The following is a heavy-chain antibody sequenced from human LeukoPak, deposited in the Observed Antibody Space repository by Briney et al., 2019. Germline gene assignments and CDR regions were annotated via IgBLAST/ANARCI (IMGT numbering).Heavy chain of an antibody. CDR2: ISAYDGNT. J-gene: IGHJ4*02. V-gene: IGHV1-18*01. CDR3: ARESFLRFGEWPHFDY. CDR1: GYTFTSYG. D-gene: IGHD3-10*01. Sequence: ASVKVSCKASGYTFTSYGISWVRQAPGQGLEWMGWISAYDGNTNYAQKLQGRVTMTTDTSTSTANMELRSLRSDDTAVYYCARESFLRFGEWPHFDYWGQGTLVTVSS.